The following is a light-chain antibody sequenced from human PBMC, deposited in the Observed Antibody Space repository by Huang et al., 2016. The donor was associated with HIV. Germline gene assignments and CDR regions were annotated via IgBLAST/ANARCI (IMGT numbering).Light chain of an antibody. CDR2: AAS. CDR3: QQSYNSPYT. V-gene: IGKV1-39*01. CDR1: QSIYSS. J-gene: IGKJ2*01. Sequence: DIQMTQSPSSLSASVGDRVTITCRASQSIYSSLNWYQQKPGKAPILLIYAASSLQSGVPSRFGGSGSGTDFVLTISSLQPEDFVTYFCQQSYNSPYTFGQGTKLDI.